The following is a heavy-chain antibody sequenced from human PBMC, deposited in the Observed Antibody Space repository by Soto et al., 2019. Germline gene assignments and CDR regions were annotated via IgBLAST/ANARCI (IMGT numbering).Heavy chain of an antibody. V-gene: IGHV3-23*01. CDR1: GFTFSSYA. J-gene: IGHJ4*02. CDR3: ANEPHSLETPYDFWSGLTKSGDGRNDY. Sequence: GGSLRLSCAASGFTFSSYAMSWVRQAPGKGLEWVSAISGSGGSTYYADSVKGRFTISRDNSKNTLYLQMNSLRAEDTAVYYCANEPHSLETPYDFWSGLTKSGDGRNDYWGQGTLVTVSS. CDR2: ISGSGGST. D-gene: IGHD3-3*01.